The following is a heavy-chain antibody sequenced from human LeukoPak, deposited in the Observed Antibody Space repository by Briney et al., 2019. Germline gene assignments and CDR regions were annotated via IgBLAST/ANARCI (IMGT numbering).Heavy chain of an antibody. CDR2: IYYSGST. CDR1: GGSISSYY. Sequence: PSETLSLTCTVSGGSISSYYWSWIRQPPGKGLEWIGYIYYSGSTNYNPSLKRRVTISVDTSKNQFSLKLSSVTAADTAVYYCAREGYSYGSHFDYWGQGTLVTVSS. CDR3: AREGYSYGSHFDY. V-gene: IGHV4-59*01. D-gene: IGHD5-18*01. J-gene: IGHJ4*02.